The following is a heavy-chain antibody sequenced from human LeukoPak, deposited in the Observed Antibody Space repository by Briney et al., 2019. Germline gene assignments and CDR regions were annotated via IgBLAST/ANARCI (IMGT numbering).Heavy chain of an antibody. CDR2: ISGSGGST. CDR1: GFTFSSFA. D-gene: IGHD1-26*01. Sequence: GGSLRLSCAASGFTFSSFAMSWVRQAPGMGLEWVAGISGSGGSTYYADSVKARFTISRDNSKNTLYLQMNSLRAEDTAVYYCAKANSGSFLDAFDIWGQGTMVTVSS. CDR3: AKANSGSFLDAFDI. V-gene: IGHV3-23*01. J-gene: IGHJ3*02.